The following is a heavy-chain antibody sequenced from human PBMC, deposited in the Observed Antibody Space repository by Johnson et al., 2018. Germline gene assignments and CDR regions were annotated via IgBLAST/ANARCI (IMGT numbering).Heavy chain of an antibody. J-gene: IGHJ1*01. V-gene: IGHV3-48*02. D-gene: IGHD2-2*02. CDR3: PRGWSYTSCYRTDYFQH. CDR2: ISSSGTTT. Sequence: VQLVESGGGLVQPGGSLRLSCAASGFTFDGFSMNWVRQAPGKGLEWVTHISSSGTTTYYADSVRGRFTISRDNAKNSLYLQVNSLRDEDRAVYYCPRGWSYTSCYRTDYFQHWGQGTLVTVSS. CDR1: GFTFDGFS.